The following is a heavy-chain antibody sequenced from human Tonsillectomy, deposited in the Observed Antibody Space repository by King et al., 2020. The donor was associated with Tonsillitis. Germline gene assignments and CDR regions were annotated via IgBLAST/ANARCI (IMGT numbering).Heavy chain of an antibody. Sequence: VQLQQWGAGLLKPSETLSLTCAVYGGSFSGYYWSWIRQPPGKGLEWIGEINHSGSTNYNPSLKSRVTISVDTSKNQCSLKLSSVTAADTAVYYCARDVRIDGYSLFDYWGQGTLVTVSS. J-gene: IGHJ4*02. V-gene: IGHV4-34*01. CDR2: INHSGST. CDR1: GGSFSGYY. CDR3: ARDVRIDGYSLFDY. D-gene: IGHD5-24*01.